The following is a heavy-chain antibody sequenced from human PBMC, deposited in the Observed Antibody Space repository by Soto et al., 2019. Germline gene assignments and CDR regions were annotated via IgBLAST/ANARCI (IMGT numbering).Heavy chain of an antibody. CDR2: ISGSGGST. CDR3: AKDGRTTSNWNDVNYLDY. D-gene: IGHD1-1*01. J-gene: IGHJ4*02. Sequence: HPGGSLRLSCAASGFTFSSYAMSWVRQAPGKGLEWVSAISGSGGSTYYADSVKGRFTISRDNSKNTLYLQMNSLRAEDTAVYYCAKDGRTTSNWNDVNYLDYWGQGTLVTVSS. CDR1: GFTFSSYA. V-gene: IGHV3-23*01.